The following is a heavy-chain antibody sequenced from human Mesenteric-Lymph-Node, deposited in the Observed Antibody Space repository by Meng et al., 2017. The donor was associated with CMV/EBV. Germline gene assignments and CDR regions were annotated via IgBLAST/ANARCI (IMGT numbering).Heavy chain of an antibody. CDR2: IIPILGIA. Sequence: SVKVSCKASGGTFSSYTISWVRQAPGQGLEWMGRIIPILGIANYAQKFQGRVTITADESTSTAYMELSSLRSEDTAVYYCASGDAFWSGQSFPLDYWGQGTLVTVSS. D-gene: IGHD3-3*01. V-gene: IGHV1-69*02. J-gene: IGHJ4*02. CDR3: ASGDAFWSGQSFPLDY. CDR1: GGTFSSYT.